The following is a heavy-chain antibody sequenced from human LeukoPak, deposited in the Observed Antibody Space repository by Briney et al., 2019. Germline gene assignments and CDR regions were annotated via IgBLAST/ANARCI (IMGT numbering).Heavy chain of an antibody. Sequence: SQTLSLTCTVSGGSISSGGSYWSWIRQHPGKGLEWIGYIYYSGSTYYNPSLKSRVTISVDTSKNQFSLKLSSVTAADTAVYYCARFGGGIAAATFDPWGQGTLVTVSS. V-gene: IGHV4-31*03. CDR3: ARFGGGIAAATFDP. CDR1: GGSISSGGSY. J-gene: IGHJ5*02. D-gene: IGHD6-13*01. CDR2: IYYSGST.